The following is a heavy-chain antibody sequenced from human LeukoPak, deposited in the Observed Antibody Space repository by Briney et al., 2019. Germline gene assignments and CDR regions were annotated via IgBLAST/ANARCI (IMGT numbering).Heavy chain of an antibody. CDR2: IHYSGST. CDR1: AGSISSGGYY. CDR3: ARGRSGYGVFDF. J-gene: IGHJ4*02. V-gene: IGHV4-31*03. Sequence: SQTLSLTCTVSAGSISSGGYYWNWIRQHPGKGLEWIGYIHYSGSTYHNPSLKSRVSISADTSKNHFSLKLNSVTAADTAVYYCARGRSGYGVFDFWGQGTLVTVSS. D-gene: IGHD5-12*01.